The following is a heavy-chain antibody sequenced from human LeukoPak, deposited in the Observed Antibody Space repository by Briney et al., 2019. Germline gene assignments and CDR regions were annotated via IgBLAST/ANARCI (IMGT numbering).Heavy chain of an antibody. CDR3: ARGVLGSGTMVRGVITPFDY. V-gene: IGHV4-34*01. CDR2: INHSGST. CDR1: GGSFSGYY. D-gene: IGHD3-10*01. J-gene: IGHJ4*02. Sequence: KTSETLSLTCAVYGGSFSGYYWSWIRQPPGKRLEWIGEINHSGSTNYNPSLKSRVTISVDTSKNQFSLKLSSVTAADTAVYYCARGVLGSGTMVRGVITPFDYWGQGTLVTVSS.